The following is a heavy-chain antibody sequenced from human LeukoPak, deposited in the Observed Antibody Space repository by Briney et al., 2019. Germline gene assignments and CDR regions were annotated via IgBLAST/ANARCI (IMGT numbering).Heavy chain of an antibody. CDR3: ASNTNSSLDY. V-gene: IGHV4-59*08. Sequence: SETLSLTCTVSGGPISSYYWSWIRQPPGKGLEWIGYIYYSGSTNYNPSLKSRVTISVDTSKNQFSLKLSSVTAADTAVYYCASNTNSSLDYWGQGTLVTVSS. CDR2: IYYSGST. J-gene: IGHJ4*02. CDR1: GGPISSYY. D-gene: IGHD6-19*01.